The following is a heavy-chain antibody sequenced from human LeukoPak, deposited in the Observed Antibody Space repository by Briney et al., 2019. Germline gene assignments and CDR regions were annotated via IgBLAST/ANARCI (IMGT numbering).Heavy chain of an antibody. D-gene: IGHD6-13*01. J-gene: IGHJ3*02. Sequence: GGSERLSCAASGFTFNTYEMNWVRQAPGKGLEWVANIKRDGSEEYYVDSVKGRFTISRDNAKNSLYLQMNSLRAEDTAVYYCARDPYSNFFGAFDICGQRTLVSASS. CDR2: IKRDGSEE. V-gene: IGHV3-7*04. CDR3: ARDPYSNFFGAFDI. CDR1: GFTFNTYE.